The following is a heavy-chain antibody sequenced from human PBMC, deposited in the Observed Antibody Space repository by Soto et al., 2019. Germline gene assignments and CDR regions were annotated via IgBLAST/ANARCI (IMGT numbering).Heavy chain of an antibody. Sequence: QVQLVESGGGVVQPGRSLRLSCAASGFTFSRYGMHWVRQAPGKGLEWVAVISYDGSNKYYADSVKGRFTISRDNSKNTLYLQMNSLRAEDTAVYYCASPQTTGTTPPDYWGQGTLVTVSS. D-gene: IGHD1-7*01. CDR3: ASPQTTGTTPPDY. CDR1: GFTFSRYG. J-gene: IGHJ4*02. V-gene: IGHV3-30*03. CDR2: ISYDGSNK.